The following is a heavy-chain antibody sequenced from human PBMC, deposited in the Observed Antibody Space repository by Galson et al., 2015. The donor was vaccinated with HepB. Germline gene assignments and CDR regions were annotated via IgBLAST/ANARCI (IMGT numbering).Heavy chain of an antibody. CDR1: GYSFTTNG. CDR2: ISANSGNT. CDR3: ARDHRWYFDY. D-gene: IGHD2-15*01. J-gene: IGHJ4*02. Sequence: SVKVSCKASGYSFTTNGISWVRQAPGQGLEWMGCISANSGNTNYAEKYQNRVTLTRDKATSTLHMELRSLRSDDTALYYCARDHRWYFDYWGQGSLVTVSS. V-gene: IGHV1-18*04.